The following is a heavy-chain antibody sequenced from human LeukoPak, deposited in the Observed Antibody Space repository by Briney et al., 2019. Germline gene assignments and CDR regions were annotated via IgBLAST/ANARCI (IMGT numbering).Heavy chain of an antibody. CDR3: ARDGGLHTNFDY. J-gene: IGHJ4*02. CDR1: GLSFRNYW. V-gene: IGHV3-7*01. CDR2: TKPDGSAE. D-gene: IGHD2-15*01. Sequence: GGSLRLSCAASGLSFRNYWMGWVSQAPGKGLEWVANTKPDGSAEYYADSVRGRFTATRDNANNLLYLQMNRLRAEDTAVYYCARDGGLHTNFDYWGQGTLLTVSS.